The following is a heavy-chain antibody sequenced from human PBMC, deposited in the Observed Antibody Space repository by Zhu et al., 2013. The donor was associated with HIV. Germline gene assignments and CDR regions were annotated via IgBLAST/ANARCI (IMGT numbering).Heavy chain of an antibody. CDR2: IIPIFGTA. J-gene: IGHJ6*02. Sequence: QVQLVQSGAEVKKPGSSVKVSCKASGGTFSSYAISWVRQAPGQGLEWMGGIIPIFGTANYAQKFQGRVTITADESTSTAYMELSSLRSEDTAVYYCARDHYGDYAEYYYYGMDVWGQGTTVTVSS. D-gene: IGHD4-17*01. CDR1: GGTFSSYA. V-gene: IGHV1-69*12. CDR3: ARDHYGDYAEYYYYGMDV.